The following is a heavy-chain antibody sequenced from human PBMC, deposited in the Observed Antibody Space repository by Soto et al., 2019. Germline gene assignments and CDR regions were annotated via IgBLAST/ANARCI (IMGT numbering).Heavy chain of an antibody. D-gene: IGHD2-15*01. J-gene: IGHJ5*02. V-gene: IGHV4-34*01. CDR2: INHSGST. Sequence: SETLSLTCAVYGGSFSGCYWSWIRQPPGKGLEWIGEINHSGSTNYNPSLKSRVTISVDTSKNQFSLKLSSVTAADTAVYYCARSPSCGGGSCNRDNWFDPWGQGTLVTVSS. CDR3: ARSPSCGGGSCNRDNWFDP. CDR1: GGSFSGCY.